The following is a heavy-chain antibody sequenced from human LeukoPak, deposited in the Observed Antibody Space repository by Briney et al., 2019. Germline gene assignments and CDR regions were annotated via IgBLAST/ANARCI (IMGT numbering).Heavy chain of an antibody. J-gene: IGHJ6*02. CDR3: ARDKYSGYDYLVRVVGYYYYGMDV. D-gene: IGHD5-12*01. CDR1: GYTFTGYY. Sequence: ASVKVSCKASGYTFTGYYMHWVRQAPGQGLEWMGWINPNSGGTNYAQKFQGRVTMTRDTSTSTAYMELRSLRSDDTAVYYCARDKYSGYDYLVRVVGYYYYGMDVWGQGTTVTVSS. V-gene: IGHV1-2*02. CDR2: INPNSGGT.